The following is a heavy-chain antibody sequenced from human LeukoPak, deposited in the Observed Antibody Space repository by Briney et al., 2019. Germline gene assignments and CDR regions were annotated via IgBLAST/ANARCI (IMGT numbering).Heavy chain of an antibody. D-gene: IGHD3-3*01. Sequence: SETLSLTCAVYGGSFSGYYWSWIRQPPGKGLEWIGEINHSGSTNYNPSLKSRVTISVDTSKNQFSLKLSSVTAADTAVYYCARGCTIFGVVDYYYYGMDVWGQGTTATVSS. CDR3: ARGCTIFGVVDYYYYGMDV. CDR1: GGSFSGYY. CDR2: INHSGST. J-gene: IGHJ6*02. V-gene: IGHV4-34*01.